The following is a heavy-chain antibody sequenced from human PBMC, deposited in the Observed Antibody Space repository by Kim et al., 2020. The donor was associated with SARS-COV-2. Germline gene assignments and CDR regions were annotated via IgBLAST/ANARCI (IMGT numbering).Heavy chain of an antibody. CDR1: GYSFTSYW. J-gene: IGHJ5*02. CDR3: ARSQTGNKGGIWFDP. V-gene: IGHV5-51*01. CDR2: IYPGDSDT. D-gene: IGHD1-1*01. Sequence: GESLKISCKGSGYSFTSYWIGWVRQMPGKGLEWMGIIYPGDSDTRYSPSFQGQVTISADKSISTAYLQWSSLKASDTAMYYCARSQTGNKGGIWFDPWGQGTLVTVSS.